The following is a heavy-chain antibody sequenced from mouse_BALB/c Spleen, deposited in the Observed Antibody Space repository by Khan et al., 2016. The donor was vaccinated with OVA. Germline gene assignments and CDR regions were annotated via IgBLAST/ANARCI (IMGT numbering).Heavy chain of an antibody. CDR2: INPSTGYT. CDR3: ARRGLRRDFDY. Sequence: QIPLVQSGAELAKPGASVKMSCKASGYTFINYWILWVKQRPGQGLEWIGYINPSTGYTEYNQNFKDKATLTADKSSSTAYMQLSSLTSEDSAVNYCARRGLRRDFDYRGQGNKLTV. V-gene: IGHV1-7*01. J-gene: IGHJ2*01. CDR1: GYTFINYW. D-gene: IGHD1-1*01.